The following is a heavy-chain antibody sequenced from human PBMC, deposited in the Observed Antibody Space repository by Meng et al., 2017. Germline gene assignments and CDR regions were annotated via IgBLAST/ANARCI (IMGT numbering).Heavy chain of an antibody. Sequence: LVCSGGGVVHAGRPLRLSCAASGFTFSSYGMHWVRQAPGKGLEWVAVIWYDGSNKYYADSVKGRFTISRDNSKNTLYLQMNSLRAEDTAMYYCARVVYSSGWSFDYWGQGTLVTVSS. D-gene: IGHD6-19*01. CDR1: GFTFSSYG. CDR2: IWYDGSNK. CDR3: ARVVYSSGWSFDY. V-gene: IGHV3-33*01. J-gene: IGHJ4*02.